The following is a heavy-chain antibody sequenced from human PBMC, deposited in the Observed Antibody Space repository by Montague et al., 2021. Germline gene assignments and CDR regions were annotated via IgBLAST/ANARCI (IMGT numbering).Heavy chain of an antibody. V-gene: IGHV3-30*18. D-gene: IGHD5-18*01. CDR2: ISDDGVNE. Sequence: SLRLSCAASGFTFYNYAMHWVRQAPGKGLEWVALISDDGVNESYSDSVKGRFTISRDNSKNTLYLQLNSLRPEDTAVFYCAKSRVGQFWLKDFGYGGQGTLVTVS. CDR3: AKSRVGQFWLKDFGY. J-gene: IGHJ4*02. CDR1: GFTFYNYA.